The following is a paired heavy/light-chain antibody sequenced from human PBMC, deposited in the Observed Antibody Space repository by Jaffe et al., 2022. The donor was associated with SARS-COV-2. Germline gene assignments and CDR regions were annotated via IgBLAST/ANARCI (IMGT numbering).Light chain of an antibody. CDR1: QDISNY. CDR3: QQYDNLLLT. Sequence: DIQMTQSPSSLSASVGDRVTITCQASQDISNYLNWYQQKPGKAPKLLIYDASNLETGVPSRFSGSGSGTDFTFTISSLQPEDIATYYCQQYDNLLLTFGPGTKVDIK. V-gene: IGKV1-33*01. CDR2: DAS. J-gene: IGKJ3*01.
Heavy chain of an antibody. D-gene: IGHD4-17*01. CDR2: ISSSGSTI. CDR3: ARDKGTVTTLDY. CDR1: GFTFSDYY. J-gene: IGHJ4*02. Sequence: QVQLVESGGGLVKPGGSLRLSCAASGFTFSDYYMSWIRQAPGKGLEWVSYISSSGSTIYYADSVKGRFTISRDNAKNSLYLQMNSLRAEDTAVYYCARDKGTVTTLDYWGQGTLVTVSS. V-gene: IGHV3-11*01.